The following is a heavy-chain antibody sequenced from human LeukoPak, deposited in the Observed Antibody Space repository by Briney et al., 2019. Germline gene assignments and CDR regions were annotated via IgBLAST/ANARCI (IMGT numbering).Heavy chain of an antibody. CDR2: INHSGST. Sequence: SETLSLTCAVYGGSFSGYYWSWIRQPPGKGLEWIGGINHSGSTNYNPSLKSRVTISVDTSKNQFSLKLSSVTAADTAVYYCARGCSSTSCYIGYYYYGMDVWGQGTTVTVSS. CDR1: GGSFSGYY. J-gene: IGHJ6*02. V-gene: IGHV4-34*01. CDR3: ARGCSSTSCYIGYYYYGMDV. D-gene: IGHD2-2*02.